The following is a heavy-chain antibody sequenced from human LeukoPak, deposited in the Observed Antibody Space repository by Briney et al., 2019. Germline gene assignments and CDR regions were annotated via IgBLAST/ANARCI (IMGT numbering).Heavy chain of an antibody. CDR3: ARGKDGTYAFDI. CDR1: GYSISSGYY. Sequence: PSETLSLTCTVSGYSISSGYYWGWIRQPPGKGLEWIGSIYHSGSTYYNPSLKSRVTISVDTSKNQFSLKLSSVTAADTAVYYCARGKDGTYAFDIWGQGTMVTVSS. CDR2: IYHSGST. J-gene: IGHJ3*02. D-gene: IGHD1-1*01. V-gene: IGHV4-38-2*02.